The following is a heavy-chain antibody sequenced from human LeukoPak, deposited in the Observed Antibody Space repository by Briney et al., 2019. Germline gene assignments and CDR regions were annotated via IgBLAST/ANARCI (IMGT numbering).Heavy chain of an antibody. CDR2: IYPGGSDT. Sequence: GESLKISCKGSGYSFTSYWVGWVRQVPGKGLEWMGIIYPGGSDTRYSPPFKGQVTISADKYISSAYLQWSSRKASDTAMYYCDRSQVAADTPPPYYFDFWGQGTLVTVSS. J-gene: IGHJ4*02. D-gene: IGHD2-15*01. CDR1: GYSFTSYW. CDR3: DRSQVAADTPPPYYFDF. V-gene: IGHV5-51*01.